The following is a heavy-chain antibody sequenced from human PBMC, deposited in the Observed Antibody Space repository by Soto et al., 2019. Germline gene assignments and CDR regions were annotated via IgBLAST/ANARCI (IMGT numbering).Heavy chain of an antibody. D-gene: IGHD3-3*01. CDR3: ARVPHSYYDFWSGYYHGDYYYGMDV. J-gene: IGHJ6*02. V-gene: IGHV1-8*01. CDR2: MNPNSGNT. Sequence: ASVKVSCKASGYTFTSYDINWVRQATGQGLEWMGWMNPNSGNTGYAQKFQGRVTMTRNTSISTPYMELSSLRSEDTAVYYCARVPHSYYDFWSGYYHGDYYYGMDVWGQGTTVTVSS. CDR1: GYTFTSYD.